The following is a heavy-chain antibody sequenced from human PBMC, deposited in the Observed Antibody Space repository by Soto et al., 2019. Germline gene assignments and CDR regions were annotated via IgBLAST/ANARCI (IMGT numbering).Heavy chain of an antibody. J-gene: IGHJ4*02. V-gene: IGHV5-10-1*01. CDR1: GYSFTSYW. CDR2: IDPSDSYT. Sequence: GESMKISCKGSGYSFTSYWISWVRQMTGKGLEWMGRIDPSDSYTNYSPSFQGHVTISADKSISTAYLQWSSLKASDTAMYYCASLIRSSSWYYFDYWGQGTLVTAPQ. D-gene: IGHD6-13*01. CDR3: ASLIRSSSWYYFDY.